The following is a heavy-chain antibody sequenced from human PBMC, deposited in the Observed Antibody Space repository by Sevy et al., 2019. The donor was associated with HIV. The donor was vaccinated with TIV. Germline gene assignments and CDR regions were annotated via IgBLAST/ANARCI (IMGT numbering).Heavy chain of an antibody. Sequence: GGSLRLSCTASGFPFGSYEMNWVRHAPGKGLEWVSYISNSGSAKYYSDSVRGRFTISRDNAKNSLYLQMNSLRAEDTAVYYCARDFPPSATTVAHFDYWGRGTLVTVSS. CDR2: ISNSGSAK. V-gene: IGHV3-48*03. J-gene: IGHJ4*02. CDR3: ARDFPPSATTVAHFDY. D-gene: IGHD4-17*01. CDR1: GFPFGSYE.